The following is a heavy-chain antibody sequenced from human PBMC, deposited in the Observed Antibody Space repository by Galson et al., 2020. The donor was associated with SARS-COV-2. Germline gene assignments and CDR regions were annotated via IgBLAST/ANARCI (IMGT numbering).Heavy chain of an antibody. CDR2: INHRGRT. CDR3: ARSRWPPDY. V-gene: IGHV4-34*01. Sequence: SETLSLTCALYGGSFNDYFWNWIRQSPGKGLEWIGEINHRGRTDYNPSLKGRVTISLDTSNKQFSLKLTSMTAADTAVYYCARSRWPPDYWGQGTLVTVSS. J-gene: IGHJ4*02. CDR1: GGSFNDYF.